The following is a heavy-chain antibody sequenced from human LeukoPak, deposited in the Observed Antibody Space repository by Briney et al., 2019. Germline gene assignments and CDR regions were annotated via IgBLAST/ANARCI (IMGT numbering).Heavy chain of an antibody. D-gene: IGHD5-18*01. CDR2: IIPIFGTA. CDR3: ARDGDTYYYYYYMDV. Sequence: SVTVSCKASGGTFSSYAISWVRQAPGQGLEWMGGIIPIFGTANYAQKFQGRVTMTRDMSTSTVYMELSSLRSEDTAVYYCARDGDTYYYYYYMDVWGKGTTVTVSS. V-gene: IGHV1-69*05. J-gene: IGHJ6*03. CDR1: GGTFSSYA.